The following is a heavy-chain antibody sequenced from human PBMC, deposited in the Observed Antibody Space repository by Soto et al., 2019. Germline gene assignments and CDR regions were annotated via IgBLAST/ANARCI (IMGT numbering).Heavy chain of an antibody. V-gene: IGHV4-4*02. CDR2: IYHSGST. CDR3: ASRVSYYDILTGYPNWFDP. J-gene: IGHJ5*02. CDR1: SGSISSSNW. Sequence: QVQLQESGPGLVKPSGTLSLTCAVSSGSISSSNWWSWVRQPPGKGVEWMGEIYHSGSTNYNPSLQRRVTISVDKSKNQFYLKLSSVTAADTAVYYCASRVSYYDILTGYPNWFDPWGQGTLVTVSS. D-gene: IGHD3-9*01.